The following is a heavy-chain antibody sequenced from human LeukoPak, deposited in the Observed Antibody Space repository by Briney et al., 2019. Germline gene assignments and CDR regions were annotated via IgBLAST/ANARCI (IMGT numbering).Heavy chain of an antibody. J-gene: IGHJ4*02. CDR1: GGFISSYY. Sequence: SETLSLTCTVSGGFISSYYWSWIRQPPGKGLEWIGYIYYSGSTNYNPSLKSRVTISVDTSKNQFSLKLSSVTAADTAVYYCARLHRGGSGSYTDYWGQGTLVTVSS. V-gene: IGHV4-59*01. CDR3: ARLHRGGSGSYTDY. D-gene: IGHD3-10*01. CDR2: IYYSGST.